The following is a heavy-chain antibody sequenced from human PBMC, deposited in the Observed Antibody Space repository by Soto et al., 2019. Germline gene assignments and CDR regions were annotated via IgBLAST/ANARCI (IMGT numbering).Heavy chain of an antibody. D-gene: IGHD1-26*01. CDR1: GGSISSSSHY. CDR3: ARGSQGSGSTSTYYYYYYGMDV. V-gene: IGHV4-39*01. CDR2: IYYSGST. Sequence: SETLSLTCTVSGGSISSSSHYWGWIRQPPGKGLEWIGSIYYSGSTYYNPSLKSRVTISVDTSKNQFSLKPSSVTAADTAVYYCARGSQGSGSTSTYYYYYYGMDVWGQGTTVTVSS. J-gene: IGHJ6*02.